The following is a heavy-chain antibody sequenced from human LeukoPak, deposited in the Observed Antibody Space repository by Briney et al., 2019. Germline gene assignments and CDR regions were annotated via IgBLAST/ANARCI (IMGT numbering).Heavy chain of an antibody. J-gene: IGHJ3*01. CDR2: IYHSA. CDR3: ARGFRYKIA. Sequence: SETLSLTCAVSGASVSGSNYYWGWIRQPPGKGLEWIGSIYHSAYYNLSLSSRVTISVDRSRNQFSLNLHSVTAADTAVYYCARGFRYKIAWGQGTMVTVSS. D-gene: IGHD1-14*01. CDR1: GASVSGSNYY. V-gene: IGHV4-39*07.